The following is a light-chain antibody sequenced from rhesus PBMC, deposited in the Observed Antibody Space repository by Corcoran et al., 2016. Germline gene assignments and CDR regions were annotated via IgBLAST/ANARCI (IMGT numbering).Light chain of an antibody. V-gene: IGKV1S12*01. J-gene: IGKJ4*01. CDR1: QNIYTN. CDR3: QHYYDNPPT. Sequence: DIQMTQSPSALSASVGDRVTISCRASQNIYTNLAWYQQKPGKAPKVLIYSTSSLQPGTPSRFSGSGLGTDVTLTISSLQPEDSATYSCQHYYDNPPTFGGGTKVEIK. CDR2: STS.